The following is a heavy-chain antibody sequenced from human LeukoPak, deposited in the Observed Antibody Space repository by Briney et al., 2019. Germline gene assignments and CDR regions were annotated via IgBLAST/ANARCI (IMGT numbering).Heavy chain of an antibody. CDR2: IYYSGST. D-gene: IGHD3-22*01. CDR1: GGSISGYY. CDR3: ARGDYYDSSGFIG. Sequence: SETLSLTCTVSGGSISGYYWSWIRQPPGKGLEWIGYIYYSGSTNYNPSLKSRVTISVDTSKNQFSLKLSSVTAADTAVYYCARGDYYDSSGFIGWGQGTLVTVSS. V-gene: IGHV4-59*01. J-gene: IGHJ4*02.